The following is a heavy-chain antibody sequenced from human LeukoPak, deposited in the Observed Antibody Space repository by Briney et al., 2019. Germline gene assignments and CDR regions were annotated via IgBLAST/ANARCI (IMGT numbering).Heavy chain of an antibody. Sequence: GSLRLSCVASGFTFSSYDMHWVRQVTGKGLEWVSAIGTIGNTYYSGSVKGRFTISREDAKNSVFLQMNNLRAGDTAVYFCARGGYYHDGGGVGAFDIWALGTVVTVSS. CDR1: GFTFSSYD. CDR3: ARGGYYHDGGGVGAFDI. J-gene: IGHJ3*02. D-gene: IGHD3-22*01. V-gene: IGHV3-13*01. CDR2: IGTIGNT.